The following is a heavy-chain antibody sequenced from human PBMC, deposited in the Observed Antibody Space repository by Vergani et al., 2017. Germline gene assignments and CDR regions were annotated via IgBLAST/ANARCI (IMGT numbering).Heavy chain of an antibody. Sequence: EVQLLESGGGLVQPGGSLRLSCAASGFTFSSYAMSWVRQAPGKGLEWVSAISGSGGSTYYADSVKGRFTISRATSKNTLYLQMNSPRAEDTAVYYCALGYLYYFDYWGQGTLVTVSS. J-gene: IGHJ4*02. CDR3: ALGYLYYFDY. D-gene: IGHD3-22*01. CDR2: ISGSGGST. CDR1: GFTFSSYA. V-gene: IGHV3-23*01.